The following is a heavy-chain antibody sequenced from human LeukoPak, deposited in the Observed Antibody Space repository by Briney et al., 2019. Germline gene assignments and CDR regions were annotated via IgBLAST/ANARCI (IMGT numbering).Heavy chain of an antibody. CDR2: INTNTGNP. J-gene: IGHJ4*02. CDR1: GYTFTSYA. Sequence: ASVKVSCKASGYTFTSYAMNWVRQAPGQGLEWMGWINTNTGNPTYAQGFTGRFVFSLDTSVSTAYLQISSLKAEDTAVYYCATNPLHYGSGSSIDYWGQGTLVTVSS. D-gene: IGHD3-10*01. V-gene: IGHV7-4-1*02. CDR3: ATNPLHYGSGSSIDY.